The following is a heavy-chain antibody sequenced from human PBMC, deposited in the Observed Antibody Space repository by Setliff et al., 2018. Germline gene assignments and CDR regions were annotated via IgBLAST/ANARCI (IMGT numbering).Heavy chain of an antibody. D-gene: IGHD4-17*01. CDR2: IYPGDSDT. J-gene: IGHJ5*02. CDR3: ASQGDYDGVDP. V-gene: IGHV5-51*01. CDR1: GYSFANYW. Sequence: GESLKISCKGSGYSFANYWIGWVRQMPGKGLEWMGIIYPGDSDTRYSPSFQGHVTISADKSISTTYLQWHSLQASDTAMYYCASQGDYDGVDPWGQGTLVTVSS.